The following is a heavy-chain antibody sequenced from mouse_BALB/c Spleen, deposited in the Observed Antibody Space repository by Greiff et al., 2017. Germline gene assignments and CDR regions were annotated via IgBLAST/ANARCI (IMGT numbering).Heavy chain of an antibody. CDR2: ISSGGSYT. Sequence: EVQLVESGGGLVKPGGSLKLSCAASGFTFSSYTMSWVRQTPEKRLEWVATISSGGSYTYYPDSVKGRFTISRDNAKNTLYLQMSSLKSEDTAMYYCTRVGRDGYYKAMDYWGQGTSVTVSS. D-gene: IGHD2-3*01. J-gene: IGHJ4*01. CDR1: GFTFSSYT. V-gene: IGHV5-6-4*01. CDR3: TRVGRDGYYKAMDY.